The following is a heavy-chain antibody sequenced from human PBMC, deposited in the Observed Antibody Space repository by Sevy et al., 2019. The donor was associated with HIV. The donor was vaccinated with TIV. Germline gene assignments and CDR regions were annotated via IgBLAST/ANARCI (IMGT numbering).Heavy chain of an antibody. CDR3: AKDPPEYSSSSGADAFDI. CDR2: ISGRGGST. Sequence: GGSLRLSCAASGFTFSSYAMSWVRQAPGKGLEWVSAISGRGGSTYYADSVKGRFTISRDNSKNTLYLQMNSLRAEDTAVYYCAKDPPEYSSSSGADAFDIWGQGTMVTVSS. D-gene: IGHD6-6*01. V-gene: IGHV3-23*01. CDR1: GFTFSSYA. J-gene: IGHJ3*02.